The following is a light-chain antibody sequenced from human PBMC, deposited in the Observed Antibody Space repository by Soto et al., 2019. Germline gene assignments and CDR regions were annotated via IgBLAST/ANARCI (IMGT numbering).Light chain of an antibody. Sequence: VMTQSPATLSVSPGERATLSCRASQSVSSNLAWYQQKSGQAPRLLIYGASTRATGIPARFSGSGSGTEFTLTISSLQPEDFATYYCQQLNDYPVTFGQGTKVDIK. CDR3: QQLNDYPVT. CDR1: QSVSSN. CDR2: GAS. V-gene: IGKV3-15*01. J-gene: IGKJ1*01.